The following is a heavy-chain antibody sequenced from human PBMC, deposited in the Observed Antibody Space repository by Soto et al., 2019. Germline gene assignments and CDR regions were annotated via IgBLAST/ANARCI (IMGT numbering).Heavy chain of an antibody. V-gene: IGHV4-59*01. J-gene: IGHJ3*01. D-gene: IGHD1-26*01. CDR3: ARGDDGKRSTFDV. CDR2: ISYTGTT. Sequence: QVQLQESGPGLVKPSETLSLTCTVSGGSISRNYYWNWIRQPPGKGLEWIGYISYTGTTNYNPSLRSRVTISVDTSKNQFSLNLRSVTAADTAVYYCARGDDGKRSTFDVWGQGTMVTMSS. CDR1: GGSISRNYY.